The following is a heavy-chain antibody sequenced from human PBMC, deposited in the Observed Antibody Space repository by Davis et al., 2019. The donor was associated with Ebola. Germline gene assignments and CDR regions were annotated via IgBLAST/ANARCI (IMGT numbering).Heavy chain of an antibody. V-gene: IGHV3-23*01. J-gene: IGHJ4*02. CDR3: AKDRAKQSSIAALPDY. CDR1: AITFSSYA. D-gene: IGHD6-6*01. Sequence: GGSLRLSCADSAITFSSYAMTWVRQAPGKGLEWVSAISGSGGNTYYADSVKGRFTISRDNSKNTLYLQMNSLRAEDTAVYYCAKDRAKQSSIAALPDYWGQGTLVTVSS. CDR2: ISGSGGNT.